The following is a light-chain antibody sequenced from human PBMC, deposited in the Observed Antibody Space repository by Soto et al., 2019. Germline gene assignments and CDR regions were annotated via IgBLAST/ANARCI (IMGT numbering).Light chain of an antibody. Sequence: AIQLTQSPASLSADVGDRVTITCRASQGINDDVAWFQQRPGRAPRLLIYDASNVQSGVPSRFSGSGSGAYFPLTISSLPPEDSATYYRFPDFNYPPTLGPGTRVDI. V-gene: IGKV1-6*01. CDR3: FPDFNYPPT. CDR2: DAS. CDR1: QGINDD. J-gene: IGKJ3*01.